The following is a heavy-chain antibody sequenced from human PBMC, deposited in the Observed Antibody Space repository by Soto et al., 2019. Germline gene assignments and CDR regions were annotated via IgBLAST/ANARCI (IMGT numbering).Heavy chain of an antibody. CDR3: ATHQRGYLYYYDSSGYSSNFGY. CDR2: FDPEDGET. V-gene: IGHV1-24*01. CDR1: GYTLTELS. D-gene: IGHD3-22*01. Sequence: ASVKVSCKVSGYTLTELSMHWVRQAPGKGLEWMGGFDPEDGETIYAQKFQGRVTMTEDTSTDTAYMELSSLRSEDTAVYYCATHQRGYLYYYDSSGYSSNFGYWGQGTLVTVSS. J-gene: IGHJ4*02.